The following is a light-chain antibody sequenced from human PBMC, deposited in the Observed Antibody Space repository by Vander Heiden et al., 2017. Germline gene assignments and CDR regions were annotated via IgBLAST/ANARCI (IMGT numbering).Light chain of an antibody. Sequence: EIVLTQSPGTLSLSPGERAILSCRASQTVSSSYLGWYQQKPGQAPRLLIYGAASRANGIPDRFSGSGSGTDFTLTISRLEPEDFAVYYWQQYGSSPLTFGGGTKVEIK. V-gene: IGKV3-20*01. CDR2: GAA. J-gene: IGKJ4*01. CDR1: QTVSSSY. CDR3: QQYGSSPLT.